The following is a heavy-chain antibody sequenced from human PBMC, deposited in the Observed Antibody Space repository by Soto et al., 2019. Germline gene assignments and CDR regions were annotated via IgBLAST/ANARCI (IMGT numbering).Heavy chain of an antibody. V-gene: IGHV1-24*01. CDR2: FDPEDGET. CDR3: ATLDYGEVDP. Sequence: XSVKGSCKVVGYTLSELSMGWGRQAPGKGLEWMGGFDPEDGETIYAQKFQGRVTMTEDTSTDTAYMELSSLRSEDTAVYYCATLDYGEVDPWGQGTLVTVSS. CDR1: GYTLSELS. D-gene: IGHD4-17*01. J-gene: IGHJ5*02.